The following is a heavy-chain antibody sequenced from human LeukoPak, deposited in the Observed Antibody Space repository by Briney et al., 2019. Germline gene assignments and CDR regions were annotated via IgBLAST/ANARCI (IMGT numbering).Heavy chain of an antibody. CDR2: INHSGST. Sequence: SETLSLTCTVSGDSISYYYWSWIRQPPGKGLEWIGEINHSGSTNYNPSLKSRVTISVDTSKNQFSLKLSSVTAADTAVYYCARGSSGWYGDAFDIWGQGTMVTVSS. CDR3: ARGSSGWYGDAFDI. V-gene: IGHV4-34*01. J-gene: IGHJ3*02. D-gene: IGHD6-19*01. CDR1: GDSISYYY.